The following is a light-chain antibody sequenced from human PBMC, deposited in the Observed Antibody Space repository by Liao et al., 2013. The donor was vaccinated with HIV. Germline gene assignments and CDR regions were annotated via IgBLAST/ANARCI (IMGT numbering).Light chain of an antibody. J-gene: IGLJ1*01. CDR1: DIGTKG. CDR3: QVWDFSTSFV. Sequence: SYELTQPPSVSVAPGQTARISCGGDDIGTKGVHWYQHRPGQAPVLVIYLNGQRPSGIPERFSGSNSGNTATLTISGTQAVDEADYYCQVWDFSTSFVFGTGTKVTVL. V-gene: IGLV3-9*01. CDR2: LNG.